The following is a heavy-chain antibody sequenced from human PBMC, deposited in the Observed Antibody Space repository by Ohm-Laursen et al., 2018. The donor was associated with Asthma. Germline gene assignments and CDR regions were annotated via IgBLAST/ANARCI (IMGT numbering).Heavy chain of an antibody. CDR2: ISYDGSNK. D-gene: IGHD3-10*01. Sequence: RSLRLSCAASGFTFSSYAMHWVRRAPGKGLEWVAVISYDGSNKYYADSVKGRFTISRDNSKNTLYLQMNSLRAEDTAVYYCARGNKKDRGLFGELLYWGQGTLVTVSS. V-gene: IGHV3-30-3*01. CDR3: ARGNKKDRGLFGELLY. J-gene: IGHJ4*02. CDR1: GFTFSSYA.